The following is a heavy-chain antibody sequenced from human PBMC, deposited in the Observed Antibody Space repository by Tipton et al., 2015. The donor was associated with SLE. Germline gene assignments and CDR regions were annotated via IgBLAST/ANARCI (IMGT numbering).Heavy chain of an antibody. V-gene: IGHV4-61*02. CDR1: GASVSSTDYY. CDR2: IYSSGTT. CDR3: ARGERSSMPDY. J-gene: IGHJ4*02. Sequence: LRLSCTVSGASVSSTDYYWSWIRQPAGKGLEWIGRIYSSGTTNYNPSLKSRVTISMDTSRNQFSLNLDSVTAADTALYYCARGERSSMPDYWGQGTLVTVSS. D-gene: IGHD2-2*01.